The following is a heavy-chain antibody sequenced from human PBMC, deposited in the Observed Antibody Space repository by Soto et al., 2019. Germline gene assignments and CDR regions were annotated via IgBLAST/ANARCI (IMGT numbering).Heavy chain of an antibody. CDR3: ANGEIVVPAAMDYYYGMDV. Sequence: QVQLVESGGGGVQPGRSLRLSCAASGFTFSSYGMHWVRQAPGKGLEWVAVLSYDGSNKYYADSVKGRFTISRDNSKNTLYLQMNSLRAEDTAVYYCANGEIVVPAAMDYYYGMDVWGQGTTVTVSS. D-gene: IGHD2-2*01. CDR1: GFTFSSYG. V-gene: IGHV3-30*18. CDR2: LSYDGSNK. J-gene: IGHJ6*02.